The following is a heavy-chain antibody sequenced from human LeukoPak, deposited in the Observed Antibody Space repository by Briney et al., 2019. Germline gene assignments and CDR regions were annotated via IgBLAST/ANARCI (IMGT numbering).Heavy chain of an antibody. CDR3: ARGVMDYDSSNFDY. Sequence: SESLSLTCTVSGGSFSSGSYYWSWIRQPPGKGLEWIGYIYYSGSTNYNPSLKSRVTISVDTSKNQFSLKLSSVTAADTAVYYCARGVMDYDSSNFDYWGQGTLVTVSS. J-gene: IGHJ4*02. CDR2: IYYSGST. D-gene: IGHD3-22*01. CDR1: GGSFSSGSYY. V-gene: IGHV4-61*01.